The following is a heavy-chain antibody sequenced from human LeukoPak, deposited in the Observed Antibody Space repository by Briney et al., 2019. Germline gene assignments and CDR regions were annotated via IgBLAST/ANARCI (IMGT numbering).Heavy chain of an antibody. CDR1: GYTLTDYY. V-gene: IGHV1-2*02. CDR2: INPNSGAT. CDR3: ARASPGIAANWFDP. Sequence: ASVKVSCKASGYTLTDYYLHWVRQAPGQGLKWMGWINPNSGATHYAQSFQARVTMTRDTSIASSYMELTGLESDDTAVYYSARASPGIAANWFDPWGQGTLVTVSS. D-gene: IGHD6-13*01. J-gene: IGHJ5*02.